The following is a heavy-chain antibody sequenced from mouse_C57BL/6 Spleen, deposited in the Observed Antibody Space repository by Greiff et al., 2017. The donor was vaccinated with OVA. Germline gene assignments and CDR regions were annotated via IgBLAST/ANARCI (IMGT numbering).Heavy chain of an antibody. Sequence: EVQLVESGPGLAKPSQTLSLTCSVTGYSITSDYWNWIRKFPGNKLEYMGYISYSGSTYYNPSLKSRISITRDTSKNQYYLQLNSMTTEDTATYYCARSFYYGSSYRVGYYFDYWGQGTTLTVSS. D-gene: IGHD1-1*01. V-gene: IGHV3-8*01. CDR3: ARSFYYGSSYRVGYYFDY. J-gene: IGHJ2*01. CDR2: ISYSGST. CDR1: GYSITSDY.